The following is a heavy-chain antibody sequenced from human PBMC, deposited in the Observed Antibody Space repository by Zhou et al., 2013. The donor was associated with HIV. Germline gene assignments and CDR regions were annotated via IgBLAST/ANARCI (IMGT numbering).Heavy chain of an antibody. CDR3: AREAAGLRADY. CDR1: GYSISSGYY. V-gene: IGHV4-38-2*02. CDR2: IYDSGNT. Sequence: QVQLQESGPGLVKPSETLSLTCAVSGYSISSGYYWGWIRQPPGKGLEWIGSIYDSGNTYYNPSLKSRVTISVDTSKNQFSLKLSSVTAADTAVYYCAREAAGLRADYWGQGNPGSPSPQ. D-gene: IGHD3-10*01. J-gene: IGHJ4*02.